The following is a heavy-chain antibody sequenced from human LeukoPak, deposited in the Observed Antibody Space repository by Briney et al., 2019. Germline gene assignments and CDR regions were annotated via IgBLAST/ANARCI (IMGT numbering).Heavy chain of an antibody. CDR2: INPNSGGT. Sequence: ASAKVSCKASGYTFTGYYMHWVRQAPGQGLEWMGWINPNSGGTNYAQKFQGRVTMTRDTSISTAYMELSRLRSDDTAVYYCARASSGYDYFDYWGQGTLVTVSS. D-gene: IGHD5-12*01. CDR3: ARASSGYDYFDY. J-gene: IGHJ4*02. V-gene: IGHV1-2*02. CDR1: GYTFTGYY.